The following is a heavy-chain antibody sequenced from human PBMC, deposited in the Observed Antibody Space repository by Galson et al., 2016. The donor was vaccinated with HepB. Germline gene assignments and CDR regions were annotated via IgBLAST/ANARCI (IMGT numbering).Heavy chain of an antibody. J-gene: IGHJ4*02. CDR3: ARDLQVFSSGYCPYNFDY. Sequence: SVKVSCKASGYTFTSYGISWVRQAPGQGLEWMGWISAYNGNTNYAQKLQGRVTVTTDTSTSTAYMELRSLRSDDTAVYYCARDLQVFSSGYCPYNFDYWGQGTLATVSS. V-gene: IGHV1-18*01. CDR1: GYTFTSYG. CDR2: ISAYNGNT. D-gene: IGHD3-22*01.